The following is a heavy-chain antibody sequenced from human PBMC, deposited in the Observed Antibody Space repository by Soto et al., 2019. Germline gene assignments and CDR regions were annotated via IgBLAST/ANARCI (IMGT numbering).Heavy chain of an antibody. CDR3: ARDPTYFYDSSGYYDY. V-gene: IGHV3-74*01. Sequence: EVQLVESGGGLVQPGGSLRLSCAASGFTFSSYWRHWVRQAPGKGLVWVSRINSDGSSTSYADSVKGRFTISRDNAKNTLYLQMNSRRAEDTAVYYCARDPTYFYDSSGYYDYWGWGTLVTVSS. J-gene: IGHJ4*02. CDR1: GFTFSSYW. CDR2: INSDGSST. D-gene: IGHD3-22*01.